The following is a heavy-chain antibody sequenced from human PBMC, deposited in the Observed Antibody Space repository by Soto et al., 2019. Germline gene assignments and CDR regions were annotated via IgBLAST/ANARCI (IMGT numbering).Heavy chain of an antibody. CDR1: GGTFNNYA. J-gene: IGHJ4*02. Sequence: QVQLVQSGAEVKKPGSSVKVSCKASGGTFNNYAINWVRQAPGQGLEWMGGIIPIFGTANYAQKFQGRVTITADKSTGTAYMELSSLRSEDTPVYYCARSVVKSYYFDYWGQGTLVTVSS. CDR2: IIPIFGTA. V-gene: IGHV1-69*06. CDR3: ARSVVKSYYFDY.